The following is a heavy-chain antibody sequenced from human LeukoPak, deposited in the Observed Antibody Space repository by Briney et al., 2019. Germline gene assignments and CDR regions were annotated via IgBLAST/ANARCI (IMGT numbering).Heavy chain of an antibody. Sequence: RGSLRLSCVASGFTFSSFWMSWVCQAPGKGLEFVANIDQDGSVRNYVDSVKGRFIISRDNAKNSLYLQMDSLRAEDTAVYFCARDPGSSSFDYWGLGTPVTVSS. CDR3: ARDPGSSSFDY. CDR2: IDQDGSVR. CDR1: GFTFSSFW. V-gene: IGHV3-7*01. J-gene: IGHJ4*02. D-gene: IGHD6-13*01.